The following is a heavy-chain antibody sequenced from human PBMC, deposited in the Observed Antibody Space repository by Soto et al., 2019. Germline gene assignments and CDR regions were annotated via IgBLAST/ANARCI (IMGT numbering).Heavy chain of an antibody. J-gene: IGHJ4*02. CDR2: IDHSGST. D-gene: IGHD6-19*01. V-gene: IGHV4-4*02. CDR3: ARGGVSPYGIAVAGTCDY. CDR1: GGSISSSNW. Sequence: VQLQESGPGLVKPSGTLSLTCAVSGGSISSSNWWSWVRQPPGKGLEWIGEIDHSGSTNYNPSLKSRVTISVDKSRNQFSLKLSSVTAADTAVYYCARGGVSPYGIAVAGTCDYWGQGTLVTVAS.